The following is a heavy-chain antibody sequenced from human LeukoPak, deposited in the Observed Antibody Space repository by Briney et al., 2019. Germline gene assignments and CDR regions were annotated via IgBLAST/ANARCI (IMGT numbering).Heavy chain of an antibody. Sequence: PGGSLRLSCAASGFTFSSYAMSWVRQAPGKGLEWVSSIRPGGDTYYSDSVKGRFTISRDNSKNTLCLQMNNLRVEDTAVYHCASEWDFWGQGTLVTVSS. CDR2: IRPGGDT. CDR1: GFTFSSYA. D-gene: IGHD3-3*01. J-gene: IGHJ4*02. CDR3: ASEWDF. V-gene: IGHV3-23*01.